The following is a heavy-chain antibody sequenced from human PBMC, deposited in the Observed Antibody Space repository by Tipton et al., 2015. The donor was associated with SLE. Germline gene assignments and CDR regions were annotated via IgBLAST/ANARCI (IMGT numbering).Heavy chain of an antibody. D-gene: IGHD3-10*01. V-gene: IGHV4-38-2*02. CDR1: GYSISSGYY. CDR2: INHSGST. CDR3: ARERVRGTPNYFDY. Sequence: TLSLTCAVSGYSISSGYYWGWIRQPPGKGLEWIGEINHSGSTNYNPSLQSRVTISVDTSKNQFSLKLSSVTAADTAVYYCARERVRGTPNYFDYWGQGTLVTVSS. J-gene: IGHJ4*02.